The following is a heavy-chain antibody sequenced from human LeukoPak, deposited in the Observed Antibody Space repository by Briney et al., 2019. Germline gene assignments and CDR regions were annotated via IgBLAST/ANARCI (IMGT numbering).Heavy chain of an antibody. CDR3: AKGPGDYGSGSYYGVFY. CDR2: IYDSSST. J-gene: IGHJ4*02. CDR1: GFTVISKY. Sequence: GGSLRLSCAASGFTVISKYLSWVRQAPGKGLEWVSIIYDSSSTYYADSVKGRFTISRDNSKNTLYLQMNSLRAEDTAVYYCAKGPGDYGSGSYYGVFYWGQGTLVTVSS. V-gene: IGHV3-66*02. D-gene: IGHD3-10*01.